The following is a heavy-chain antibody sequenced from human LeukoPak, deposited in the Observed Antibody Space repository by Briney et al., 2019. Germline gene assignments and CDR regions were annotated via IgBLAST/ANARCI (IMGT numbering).Heavy chain of an antibody. CDR2: INPNSAST. Sequence: GASVKASCKTSGYTFTDYDVHWVRQAPGQGLEWMGWINPNSASTNYAQRLQGRVTLTRDTSLSIAYMELSSLTSEDAAVYFCARGDFGETNTAFDVWGQGTLVAVSS. J-gene: IGHJ3*01. CDR3: ARGDFGETNTAFDV. D-gene: IGHD4-17*01. CDR1: GYTFTDYD. V-gene: IGHV1-8*03.